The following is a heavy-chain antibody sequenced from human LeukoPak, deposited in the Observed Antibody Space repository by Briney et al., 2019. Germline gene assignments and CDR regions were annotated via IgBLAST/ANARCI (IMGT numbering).Heavy chain of an antibody. Sequence: GGSLRLSCAASGFTFSDFYMTWIRQAPGKGLEWVSYISGSTGTIYYADSVKGRFTISRDNAKNSLYLQMNSLRAEDTAVYYCARTTYYYGSGSYKQNDYWGQGTLVTVSS. CDR1: GFTFSDFY. V-gene: IGHV3-11*04. CDR3: ARTTYYYGSGSYKQNDY. CDR2: ISGSTGTI. D-gene: IGHD3-10*01. J-gene: IGHJ4*02.